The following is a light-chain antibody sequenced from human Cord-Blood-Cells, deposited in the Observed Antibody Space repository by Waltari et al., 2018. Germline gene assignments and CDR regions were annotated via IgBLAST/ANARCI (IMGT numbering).Light chain of an antibody. Sequence: DIQLTQSPSSLSASVGDRVTITCRASESISSYLNWYQQKPGKAPKLLIYAASSLQSGVPSRFSGSGSETDFTLTISSLQPEDIATYYGQQSYSTPPGTFGQGTTVELK. V-gene: IGKV1-39*01. J-gene: IGKJ1*01. CDR1: ESISSY. CDR2: AAS. CDR3: QQSYSTPPGT.